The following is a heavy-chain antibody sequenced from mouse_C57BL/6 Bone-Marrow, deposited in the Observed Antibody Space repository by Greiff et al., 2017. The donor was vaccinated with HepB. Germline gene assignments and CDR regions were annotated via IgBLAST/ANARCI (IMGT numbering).Heavy chain of an antibody. D-gene: IGHD2-1*01. Sequence: QVQLQQSDAELVKPGASVKISCKVSGYTFTDHTIPWMKQRPEQGLEWIGYIYPRDGSTKYNEKFKDKATLTEDKSSSTAYMQLNSLTSEDSAVYCCARDYGNFPYWYFDVWGTGTTVTVSS. CDR2: IYPRDGST. J-gene: IGHJ1*03. CDR1: GYTFTDHT. V-gene: IGHV1-78*01. CDR3: ARDYGNFPYWYFDV.